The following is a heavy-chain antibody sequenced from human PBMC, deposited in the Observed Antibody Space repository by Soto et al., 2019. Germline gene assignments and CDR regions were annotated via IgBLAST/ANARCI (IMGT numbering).Heavy chain of an antibody. V-gene: IGHV4-59*01. D-gene: IGHD6-19*01. J-gene: IGHJ6*02. CDR1: GGSISSYY. CDR3: ARVVGQWPGHYYYYYGMDV. Sequence: SETLSLTCTVSGGSISSYYWSWIRQPPGKGLEWIGYIYYSGSTNYNPSLKSRVTISVDTSKNQFSLKLSSVTAADTAVYYCARVVGQWPGHYYYYYGMDVWGQGTTVTVSS. CDR2: IYYSGST.